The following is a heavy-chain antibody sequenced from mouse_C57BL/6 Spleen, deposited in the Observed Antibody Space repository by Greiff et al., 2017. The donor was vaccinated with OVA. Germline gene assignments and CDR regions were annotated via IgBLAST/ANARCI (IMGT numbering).Heavy chain of an antibody. J-gene: IGHJ2*01. Sequence: VQLQQSGAELVRPGASVKLSCKASGYTFTDYYINWVKQRPGQGLEWIARIYPGSGNTYYNEKFKGKATLTAEKSSSTAYMQLSSLTSEDSAVYFCAREDAAFDYWGQGTTLTVSS. V-gene: IGHV1-76*01. CDR2: IYPGSGNT. CDR3: AREDAAFDY. CDR1: GYTFTDYY.